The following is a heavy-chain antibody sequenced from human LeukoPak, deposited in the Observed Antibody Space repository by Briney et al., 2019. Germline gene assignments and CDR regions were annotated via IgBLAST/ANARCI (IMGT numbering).Heavy chain of an antibody. V-gene: IGHV3-23*01. J-gene: IGHJ4*02. CDR1: GFTFSSYA. D-gene: IGHD5-18*01. CDR3: AKGATKYSYGGTNY. Sequence: GGSLRLSCAASGFTFSSYAMSWVRQAPGKGLELVSAISGSGGSTYYADSVKGRFTISRDNSKNTLNLQMNSLRAEDTAVYYCAKGATKYSYGGTNYWGQGTLVTVSP. CDR2: ISGSGGST.